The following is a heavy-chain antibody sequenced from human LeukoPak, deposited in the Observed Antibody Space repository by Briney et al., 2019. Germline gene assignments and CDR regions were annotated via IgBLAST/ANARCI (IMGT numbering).Heavy chain of an antibody. D-gene: IGHD3-10*01. CDR2: MNPNSGNT. J-gene: IGHJ3*02. Sequence: GASVKVSCKASGYTFTSYDINWVRQATGQGLEWMGWMNPNSGNTGYAQKFQGRVTMTRNTSISTAYMELSSLRSEDTAVYYCARDKSRTYGSADAFDIWGQGTMVTVSS. CDR1: GYTFTSYD. V-gene: IGHV1-8*01. CDR3: ARDKSRTYGSADAFDI.